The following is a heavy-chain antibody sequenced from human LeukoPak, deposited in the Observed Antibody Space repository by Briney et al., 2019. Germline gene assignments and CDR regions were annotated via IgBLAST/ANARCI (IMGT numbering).Heavy chain of an antibody. V-gene: IGHV3-23*01. CDR3: AKGVGYSYGQFDY. CDR2: ISGSGGST. D-gene: IGHD5-18*01. Sequence: GGSLRLSCAASGFTFSSYAMSWVRQAPGKGLEWVSAISGSGGSTYYADSVKGRFTISRGNSKNTLYLQMNSLRAEDTAVYYCAKGVGYSYGQFDYWGQGTLVTVSS. CDR1: GFTFSSYA. J-gene: IGHJ4*02.